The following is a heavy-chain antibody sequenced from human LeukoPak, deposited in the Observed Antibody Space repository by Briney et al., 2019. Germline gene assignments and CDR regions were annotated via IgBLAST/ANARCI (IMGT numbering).Heavy chain of an antibody. CDR3: AICTNSGYSSSSEGAFDI. CDR2: IIPIFGTA. D-gene: IGHD6-13*01. CDR1: GGTFSSYA. J-gene: IGHJ3*02. Sequence: SVKVSCKASGGTFSSYAISWVRQAPGQGLEWMGGIIPIFGTANYAQKFQGRVTITADESTSTAYMELSSLRSEDTAVYYCAICTNSGYSSSSEGAFDIWGQGTMVTVSS. V-gene: IGHV1-69*01.